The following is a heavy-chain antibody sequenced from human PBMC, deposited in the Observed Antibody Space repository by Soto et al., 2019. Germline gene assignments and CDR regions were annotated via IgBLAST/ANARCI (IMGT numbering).Heavy chain of an antibody. V-gene: IGHV1-18*01. CDR1: GYTFTSYG. Sequence: ASVKVSCKASGYTFTSYGISWVRQAPGQGLEWMGWISAYNGNTNYAQKLQGRVTMTTDTSTSTAYMELRSLRSDDTAVYYCARDRIVLVPAALPAKPFDYWGQGTLVTVSS. J-gene: IGHJ4*02. CDR2: ISAYNGNT. CDR3: ARDRIVLVPAALPAKPFDY. D-gene: IGHD2-2*01.